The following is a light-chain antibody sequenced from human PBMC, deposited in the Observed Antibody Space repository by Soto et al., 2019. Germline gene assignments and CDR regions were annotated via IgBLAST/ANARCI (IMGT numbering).Light chain of an antibody. J-gene: IGLJ1*01. CDR2: EVS. V-gene: IGLV2-14*01. CDR1: SSDVGGYNY. CDR3: SSYTPTKTYV. Sequence: QSALTQPASVSGSPGQSITISCTGTSSDVGGYNYVSWYQQHPGKAPKLMIYEVSNRPSGVSNRFSGSKSGNTASLTISGLQAEDEADYYCSSYTPTKTYVFGTGTKVTVL.